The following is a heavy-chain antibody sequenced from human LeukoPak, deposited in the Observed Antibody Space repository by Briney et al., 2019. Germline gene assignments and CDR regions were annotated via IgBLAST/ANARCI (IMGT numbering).Heavy chain of an antibody. D-gene: IGHD1-14*01. CDR2: IKSDGST. J-gene: IGHJ1*01. CDR3: ARTPSDIEYFRH. Sequence: GGSLRPSHPLSAFTFSSYCMQSVRQAPGKGLVWVSRIKSDGSTNYADSVKGRYTISRDHGQNTLSLQMNSLRAEDTGGYYCARTPSDIEYFRHWAEGPLVTVSS. CDR1: AFTFSSYC. V-gene: IGHV3-74*01.